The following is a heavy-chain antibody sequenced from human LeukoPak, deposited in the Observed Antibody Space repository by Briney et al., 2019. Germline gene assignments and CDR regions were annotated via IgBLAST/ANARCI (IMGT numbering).Heavy chain of an antibody. V-gene: IGHV1-69*04. CDR1: GGTFSSYA. J-gene: IGHJ4*02. CDR3: ASPSRGYSYGYVFAV. Sequence: GASVKVSCKASGGTFSSYAISWVRQAPGQGLEWMGRIIPILGIANYAQKFQGRVTITADKSTSTAYMELSSLRSEDTAVYYCASPSRGYSYGYVFAVWGQGTLVTVSS. CDR2: IIPILGIA. D-gene: IGHD5-18*01.